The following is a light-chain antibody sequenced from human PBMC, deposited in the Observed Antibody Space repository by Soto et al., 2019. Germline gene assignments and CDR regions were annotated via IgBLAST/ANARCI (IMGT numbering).Light chain of an antibody. CDR2: GAS. Sequence: EIVLTQSPASLSLSPGERATLSCRASQSVDSYLVWYQQKPGQAPRLLIFGASNRASGIPARFSGSGSETDFTLTINSLEPEDFAAYYCQQRSNWPITFGQGTRLENK. J-gene: IGKJ5*01. CDR3: QQRSNWPIT. V-gene: IGKV3-11*01. CDR1: QSVDSY.